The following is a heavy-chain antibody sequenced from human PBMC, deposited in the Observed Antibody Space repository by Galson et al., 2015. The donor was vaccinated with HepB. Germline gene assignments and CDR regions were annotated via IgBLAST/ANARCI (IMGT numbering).Heavy chain of an antibody. CDR2: TYYRSKWYN. Sequence: CAISGDSVSSNSAAWNWIRQSPSRGLEWLARTYYRSKWYNDYAVSVESRITVDADTSKNQFSLQLSSVTPEDTAVYYCAGGGGKSNDAFDFWGQGTMVTVSS. V-gene: IGHV6-1*01. J-gene: IGHJ3*01. CDR3: AGGGGKSNDAFDF. D-gene: IGHD4-23*01. CDR1: GDSVSSNSAA.